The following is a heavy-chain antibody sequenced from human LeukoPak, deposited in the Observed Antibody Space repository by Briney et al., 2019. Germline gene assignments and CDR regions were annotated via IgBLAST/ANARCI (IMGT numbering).Heavy chain of an antibody. J-gene: IGHJ4*02. CDR1: GYTFTGYY. CDR3: ARGSELRFLEWLSY. Sequence: GASVKVSCKASGYTFTGYYMHWVRQAPGQGLEWMGWINPNSGGTNYAQKFQGRVTVTRDTSISTAYMELSRLRSDDTAVYYCARGSELRFLEWLSYWGQGTLVTVSS. D-gene: IGHD3-3*01. V-gene: IGHV1-2*02. CDR2: INPNSGGT.